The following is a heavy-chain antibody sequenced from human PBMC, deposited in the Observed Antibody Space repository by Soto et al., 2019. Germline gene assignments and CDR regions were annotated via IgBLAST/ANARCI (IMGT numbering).Heavy chain of an antibody. J-gene: IGHJ5*02. CDR3: ARDRSQGGRLDP. CDR2: IYYSGST. CDR1: GGSISSYY. D-gene: IGHD3-16*01. V-gene: IGHV4-59*01. Sequence: SETLSLTCTVSGGSISSYYWSWIRQPPGKGLEWIGYIYYSGSTNYNPSLKSRVTISVDTSKNQFSLKLSSVTAADTAVYYCARDRSQGGRLDPWGQGTLVTVSS.